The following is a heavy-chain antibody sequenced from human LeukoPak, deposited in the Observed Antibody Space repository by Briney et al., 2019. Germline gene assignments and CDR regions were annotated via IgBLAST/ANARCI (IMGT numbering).Heavy chain of an antibody. D-gene: IGHD6-13*01. CDR3: ARDLSSSLDY. Sequence: GGSLRLSCAASGFTFSSYAMHWVRQAPGKGLEWVAVISYDGSNKYYADSVKGRFTISRDNSKNTLYLQMNSLRAEDTAVYYCARDLSSSLDYWGQGTLVTVSS. CDR2: ISYDGSNK. J-gene: IGHJ4*02. V-gene: IGHV3-30-3*01. CDR1: GFTFSSYA.